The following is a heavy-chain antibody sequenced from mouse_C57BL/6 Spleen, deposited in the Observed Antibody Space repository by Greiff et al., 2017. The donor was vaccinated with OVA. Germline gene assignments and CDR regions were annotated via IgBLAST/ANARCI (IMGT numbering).Heavy chain of an antibody. CDR1: GYTFTSYT. V-gene: IGHV1-4*01. D-gene: IGHD4-1*01. J-gene: IGHJ1*03. Sequence: VKLMESGAELARPGASVKMSCKASGYTFTSYTMHWVKQRPGQGLEWIGYINPSSGYTKYNQKFKDKATLTAAKSSSTAYMQLSSLTSEDSAVYYCSREVELGRYFDVWGTGTTVTVSS. CDR2: INPSSGYT. CDR3: SREVELGRYFDV.